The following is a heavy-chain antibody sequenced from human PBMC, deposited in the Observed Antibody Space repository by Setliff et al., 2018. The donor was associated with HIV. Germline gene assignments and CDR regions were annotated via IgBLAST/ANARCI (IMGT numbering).Heavy chain of an antibody. V-gene: IGHV4-39*07. D-gene: IGHD2-2*01. CDR1: GGSINTGGYY. J-gene: IGHJ5*02. Sequence: PSETLSLTCNVSGGSINTGGYYWSWVRQPPGKGLEWIGNIYYSGNTYYNPSLKSRVIISVDTSRNQFSLKLSSVTAADTAMYYCVRDGTQCSRTTCINWVDPWGQGTLVTVSS. CDR2: IYYSGNT. CDR3: VRDGTQCSRTTCINWVDP.